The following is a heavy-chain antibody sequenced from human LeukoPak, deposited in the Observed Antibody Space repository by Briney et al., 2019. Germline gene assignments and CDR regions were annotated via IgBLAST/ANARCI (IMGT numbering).Heavy chain of an antibody. V-gene: IGHV3-30-3*01. Sequence: GRSLRLSCAASGFAFTAYLIHWVRQPPGKGLEWVAVMSSDGNAIFYADSVRGRFTISRDNSKNTLYLQVNSLRVEDTAVYYCAKDRGSYSTTADSWGQGTLVTVSS. J-gene: IGHJ5*01. CDR2: MSSDGNAI. CDR1: GFAFTAYL. D-gene: IGHD1-26*01. CDR3: AKDRGSYSTTADS.